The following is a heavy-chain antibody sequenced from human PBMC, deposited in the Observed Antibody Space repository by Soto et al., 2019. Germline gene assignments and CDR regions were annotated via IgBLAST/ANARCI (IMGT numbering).Heavy chain of an antibody. V-gene: IGHV4-4*07. CDR1: GGSISSYY. D-gene: IGHD3-22*01. CDR2: IYTSGST. Sequence: QVQLQESGPGLVKPSETLSLTCTVSGGSISSYYWSWIRQPAGKGLEWIGRIYTSGSTNYNPSLTSRVTMSVDTSKNQFSLKLSSVTAADTAVYYCAREGYYYDSSAFGYWGQGTLVTVSS. CDR3: AREGYYYDSSAFGY. J-gene: IGHJ4*02.